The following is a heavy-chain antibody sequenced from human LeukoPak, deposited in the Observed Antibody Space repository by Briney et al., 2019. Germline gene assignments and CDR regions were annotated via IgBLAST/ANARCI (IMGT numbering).Heavy chain of an antibody. D-gene: IGHD3-10*01. CDR3: VIMVRGPDY. J-gene: IGHJ4*02. CDR2: IKEDGSEK. CDR1: GFTFSTYW. V-gene: IGHV3-7*01. Sequence: PGGSLRLSCAASGFTFSTYWMSWVRQSPGKGLQWVAHIKEDGSEKRHVDSVKGRFTISRDNGKNSLYLEMNSLSPADTAVYYCVIMVRGPDYWGQGTLVTVSS.